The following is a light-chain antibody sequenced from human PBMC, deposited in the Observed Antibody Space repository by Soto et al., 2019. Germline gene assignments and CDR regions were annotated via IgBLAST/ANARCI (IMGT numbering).Light chain of an antibody. CDR3: QQYERYPMT. CDR2: KAS. V-gene: IGKV1-5*03. J-gene: IGKJ4*01. Sequence: DSPMTQYPCTLSASVGDRVTITCRASQSISSWLAWYQQKPGKAPKLLISKASTLQSGVPPRFSGSGYGTEFTLTISSLQPDDFATYYCQQYERYPMTFGGGTKVEIK. CDR1: QSISSW.